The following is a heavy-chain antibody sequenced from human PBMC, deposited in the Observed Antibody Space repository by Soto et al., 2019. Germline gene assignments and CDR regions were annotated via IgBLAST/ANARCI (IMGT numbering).Heavy chain of an antibody. CDR3: ARDNRGSYDY. D-gene: IGHD1-26*01. CDR2: GTVKANRYTP. Sequence: PGGSLRLSCAASGFTFSDYHMDWVRQAPGKGLEWVGRGTVKANRYTPEYAASVKGRFIISRDDSENSLYLQMNSLKTEDTAVYYCARDNRGSYDYWGQGTLVTVSS. J-gene: IGHJ4*02. CDR1: GFTFSDYH. V-gene: IGHV3-72*01.